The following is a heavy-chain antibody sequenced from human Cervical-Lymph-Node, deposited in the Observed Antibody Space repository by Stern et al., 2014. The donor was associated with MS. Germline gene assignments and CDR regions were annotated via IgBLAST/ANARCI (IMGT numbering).Heavy chain of an antibody. CDR1: GGSLTSGTYY. CDR2: IYTSGNT. V-gene: IGHV4-61*02. Sequence: VQLVESGPGLVKPSQTLSLSCTVSGGSLTSGTYYWSWIRQPAGKGLEWIGRIYTSGNTVYNPSLKDRPTISLNTPKNQYPLKLGLGPAADTAVYYCAREAVAADNNWFDPWGQGTLVAVSS. CDR3: AREAVAADNNWFDP. D-gene: IGHD6-19*01. J-gene: IGHJ5*02.